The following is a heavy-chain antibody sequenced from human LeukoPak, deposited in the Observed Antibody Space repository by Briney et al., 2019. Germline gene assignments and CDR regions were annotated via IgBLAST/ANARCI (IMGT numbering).Heavy chain of an antibody. CDR2: IYYSGST. Sequence: SETLSLTCTVSGGSISSGDYYWSWIRQPPGKGLEWIGYIYYSGSTYYNPSLKSRVTISVDTSKNQFSLKLSSVTAADTAVDYCAREVPLEFSSSGWYGILLGGHFDYRGQGTLVTVSS. CDR1: GGSISSGDYY. D-gene: IGHD6-19*01. CDR3: AREVPLEFSSSGWYGILLGGHFDY. J-gene: IGHJ4*02. V-gene: IGHV4-30-4*08.